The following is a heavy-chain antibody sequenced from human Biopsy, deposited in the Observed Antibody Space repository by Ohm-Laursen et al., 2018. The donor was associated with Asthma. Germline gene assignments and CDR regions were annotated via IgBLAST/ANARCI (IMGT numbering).Heavy chain of an antibody. D-gene: IGHD2-21*02. CDR2: IYRNGDT. CDR1: GDSIDSGDYS. Sequence: SQTLSLTCTVSGDSIDSGDYSWTWIRQSPGVGLEWIGYIYRNGDTYYNPTLKNRVTISIDRSKNQFSLRLRSVTAADTAVYYCARGWNCGGDCYSLDSWGQGTLATVSS. V-gene: IGHV4-30-2*06. J-gene: IGHJ4*02. CDR3: ARGWNCGGDCYSLDS.